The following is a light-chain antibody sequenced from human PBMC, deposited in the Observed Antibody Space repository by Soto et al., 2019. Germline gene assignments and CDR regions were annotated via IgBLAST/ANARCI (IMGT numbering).Light chain of an antibody. CDR1: QSISVW. CDR2: DAS. V-gene: IGKV1-5*01. Sequence: DVQMTQSPSTLSASVGDRVTITCRASQSISVWLAWYQQKPGKAPKFLISDASTLESGVPSRFSGSGSGTEFTLTISSLQPDDLATYYCQQYYGYSLTFGQGTKVDIK. CDR3: QQYYGYSLT. J-gene: IGKJ2*01.